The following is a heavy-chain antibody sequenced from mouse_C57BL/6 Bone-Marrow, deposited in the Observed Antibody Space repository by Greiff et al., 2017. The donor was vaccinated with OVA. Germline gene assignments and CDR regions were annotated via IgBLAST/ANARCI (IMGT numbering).Heavy chain of an antibody. V-gene: IGHV1-61*01. D-gene: IGHD1-1*01. J-gene: IGHJ4*01. CDR1: GYTFTSYW. CDR3: GREGVATSDYEAMEY. CDR2: IYPSDSET. Sequence: QVQLQQPGAELVRPGSSVKLSCKASGYTFTSYWMDWVKQRPGQGLEWIGNIYPSDSETYYNQKFKDKATLTVDKSSSTAYMQLSSLTSEDEAVYYCGREGVATSDYEAMEYWGQGTSVTVSS.